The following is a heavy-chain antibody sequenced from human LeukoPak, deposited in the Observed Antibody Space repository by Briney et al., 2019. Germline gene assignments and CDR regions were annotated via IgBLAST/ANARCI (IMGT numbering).Heavy chain of an antibody. V-gene: IGHV4-59*08. CDR1: GGSISSYY. D-gene: IGHD1-26*01. CDR2: IYYSGST. J-gene: IGHJ1*01. Sequence: SETLSLTCTVSGGSISSYYWSWIRQPPGKGLEWIGYIYYSGSTNYNPSLKSRVTISVDTSKNQFSLKLSSVTAADTAVYYCARHDSGSTRGFQHWGQGTLVTVSS. CDR3: ARHDSGSTRGFQH.